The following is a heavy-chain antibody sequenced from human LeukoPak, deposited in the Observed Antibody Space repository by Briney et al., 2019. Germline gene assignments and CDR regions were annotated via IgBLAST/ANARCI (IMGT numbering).Heavy chain of an antibody. J-gene: IGHJ3*02. Sequence: ASVKVSCKASGYTFTSYNINWFRQAPGRGLEWLGFVSPHNGDTGYTQDFQGRVTMTRDTSINTAYMELSGLRSEDTAVYYCVRHYYAYVAFDIWGQGTMVIVSS. V-gene: IGHV1-8*01. CDR3: VRHYYAYVAFDI. CDR2: VSPHNGDT. D-gene: IGHD3-10*01. CDR1: GYTFTSYN.